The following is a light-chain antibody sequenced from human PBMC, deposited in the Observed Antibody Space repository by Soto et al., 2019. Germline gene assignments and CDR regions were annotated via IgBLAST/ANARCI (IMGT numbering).Light chain of an antibody. V-gene: IGLV2-14*01. CDR3: SSYTRSSTLRDV. Sequence: QSALTQPASVSGSPGQSITISCTGTSSDVGGYNYVSWYQQHPGKAPKLMIYDVSNRPSGVSNRFSGSKSGNTASLTISGLQAEDEADYYCSSYTRSSTLRDVFGTGTKLTVL. CDR1: SSDVGGYNY. J-gene: IGLJ1*01. CDR2: DVS.